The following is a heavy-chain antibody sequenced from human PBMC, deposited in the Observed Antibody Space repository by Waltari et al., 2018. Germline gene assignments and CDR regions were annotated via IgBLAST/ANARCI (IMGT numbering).Heavy chain of an antibody. D-gene: IGHD4-17*01. CDR1: GGSFSGYY. V-gene: IGHV4-34*01. J-gene: IGHJ1*01. CDR2: INHSGST. CDR3: ARGGDGDYEYFRH. Sequence: QVQLQQWGAGLLKPSETLSLTCAVYGGSFSGYYWSWIRQPPGKGLEWIGEINHSGSTNYNPSLKSRVTISVDTSKNQFSLKLSSVTAADTAVYYCARGGDGDYEYFRHWGQGTLVTVSS.